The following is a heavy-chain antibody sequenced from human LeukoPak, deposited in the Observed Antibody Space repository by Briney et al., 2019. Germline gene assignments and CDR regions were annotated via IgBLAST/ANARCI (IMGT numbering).Heavy chain of an antibody. J-gene: IGHJ5*02. CDR2: IYYSGST. CDR3: ARVPYSRGYIVVPVGWFDP. D-gene: IGHD2-2*01. V-gene: IGHV4-61*01. CDR1: GGSISSGSYY. Sequence: SETLSLTCTVSGGSISSGSYYWSWIRQPPGKGLEWIGYIYYSGSTNYNPSLKSRVTISVDTSKNQFSLKLSSVTAADTAVYYCARVPYSRGYIVVPVGWFDPWGQGTLVTVSS.